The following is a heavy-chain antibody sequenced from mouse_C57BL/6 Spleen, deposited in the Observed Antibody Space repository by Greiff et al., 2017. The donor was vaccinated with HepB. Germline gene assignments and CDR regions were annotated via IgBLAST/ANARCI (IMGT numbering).Heavy chain of an antibody. V-gene: IGHV1-26*01. J-gene: IGHJ3*01. CDR2: ISPNNGGT. CDR3: ARGYYGQEGFAY. CDR1: GYTFTDYY. Sequence: EVQLQQSGPELVKPGASVKISCKASGYTFTDYYMNWVKQSHGKSLEWIGDISPNNGGTSYNQKFKGKATLTVDKSSSTAYMELRSLTSEDSAVYYCARGYYGQEGFAYWGQGTLVTVSA. D-gene: IGHD2-1*01.